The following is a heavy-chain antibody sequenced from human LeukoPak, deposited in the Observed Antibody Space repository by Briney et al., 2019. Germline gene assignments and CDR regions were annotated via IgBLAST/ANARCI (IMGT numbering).Heavy chain of an antibody. D-gene: IGHD5-12*01. CDR3: AKFLPAWLRFDPDDVVEI. J-gene: IGHJ3*02. V-gene: IGHV3-30*02. CDR1: GFTFSDYG. Sequence: PGGSLRLSCAASGFTFSDYGIYWVRQAPGKGPEWVSFIRYDGSHKYYTDSVKGRFTTSRDNSKNTLYLQMNRLRSEDTAVYYCAKFLPAWLRFDPDDVVEIWGQGTMVIVSP. CDR2: IRYDGSHK.